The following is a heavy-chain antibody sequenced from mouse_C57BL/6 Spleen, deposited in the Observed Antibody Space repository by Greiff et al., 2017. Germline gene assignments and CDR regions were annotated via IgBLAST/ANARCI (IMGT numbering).Heavy chain of an antibody. Sequence: EVKLMESGGGLVQPGGSMKLSCVASGFTFSNYWMNWVRQSPEQGLEWVAQIRLKSDNYDSHYAESVKGRFTISRDDSKICVYLKMNNLEAEDTGVYYCMQLGSYWYCDVWGTGTTVTGSS. CDR3: MQLGSYWYCDV. CDR2: IRLKSDNYDS. V-gene: IGHV6-3*01. CDR1: GFTFSNYW. J-gene: IGHJ1*03. D-gene: IGHD4-1*02.